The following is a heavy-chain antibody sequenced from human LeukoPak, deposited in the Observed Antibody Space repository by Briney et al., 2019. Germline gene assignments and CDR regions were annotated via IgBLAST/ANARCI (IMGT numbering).Heavy chain of an antibody. J-gene: IGHJ6*02. V-gene: IGHV4-38-2*02. CDR3: ARDDGPYGSGSYDRYYYGMDV. D-gene: IGHD3-10*01. CDR1: GYSISSGYY. CDR2: IYHSGSS. Sequence: KPSETLSLTCIVSGYSISSGYYWGWIRQPPGKGLEWIGSIYHSGSSLYNPSLKSRVTISVDTSKNQFSLKLSSVTAADTAVYYCARDDGPYGSGSYDRYYYGMDVWGQGTTVTVSS.